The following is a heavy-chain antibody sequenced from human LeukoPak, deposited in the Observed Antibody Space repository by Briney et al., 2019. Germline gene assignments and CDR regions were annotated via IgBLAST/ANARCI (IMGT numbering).Heavy chain of an antibody. Sequence: LSLTCTVSGGSISRYYWSWVRQPPGKGLEWVSYISSGDSTIYYADSVKGRFTISRDNAKNSLYLQMNSLRAEDTALYYCARQPSAGTHFDFWGQGTLVTFSS. J-gene: IGHJ4*02. D-gene: IGHD6-19*01. CDR2: ISSGDSTI. V-gene: IGHV3-48*03. CDR1: GGSISRYY. CDR3: ARQPSAGTHFDF.